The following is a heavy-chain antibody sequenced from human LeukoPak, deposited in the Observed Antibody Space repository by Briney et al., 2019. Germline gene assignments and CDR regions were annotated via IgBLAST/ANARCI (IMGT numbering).Heavy chain of an antibody. CDR1: GGSISSYY. J-gene: IGHJ5*02. CDR2: IYYSGST. V-gene: IGHV4-59*08. D-gene: IGHD2-21*02. Sequence: SETLSLTCTVSGGSISSYYWSWIRQPPGKGLEWIGYIYYSGSTDYNPSLKSRVTISVDTSKNQFSLKLSSVTAADTAVYYCARLGGDPLNWFDPWGQGTLVTVSS. CDR3: ARLGGDPLNWFDP.